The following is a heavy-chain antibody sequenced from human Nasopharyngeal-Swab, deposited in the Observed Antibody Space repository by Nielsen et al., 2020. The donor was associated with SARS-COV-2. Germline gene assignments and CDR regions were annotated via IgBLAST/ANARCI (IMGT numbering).Heavy chain of an antibody. D-gene: IGHD4-17*01. V-gene: IGHV3-30-3*01. CDR2: ISYDGSNK. CDR1: GFTFSSYA. J-gene: IGHJ5*02. Sequence: GGSLRLSCAASGFTFSSYAMHWVRQAPGKGLEWVAVISYDGSNKYYADSVKGRFTISRDNSKNTLYLQMNSLGAEDTAVYYCARGARGDYPLGAFDPWGQGTLATVSS. CDR3: ARGARGDYPLGAFDP.